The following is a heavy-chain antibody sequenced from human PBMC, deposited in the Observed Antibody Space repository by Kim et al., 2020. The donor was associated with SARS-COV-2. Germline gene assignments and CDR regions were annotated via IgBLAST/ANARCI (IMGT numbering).Heavy chain of an antibody. CDR2: ISGDSTTI. CDR3: ARDMGITGADDS. D-gene: IGHD6-13*01. V-gene: IGHV3-48*01. Sequence: GGSLRLSCAASGFNFSPYPMTWVRQAPGKGLDWVSYISGDSTTIYYAESVKGRFTISRDNAKNSLYLQMNSLRAEDTAVYYCARDMGITGADDSWGEGTQVTVSS. CDR1: GFNFSPYP. J-gene: IGHJ4*02.